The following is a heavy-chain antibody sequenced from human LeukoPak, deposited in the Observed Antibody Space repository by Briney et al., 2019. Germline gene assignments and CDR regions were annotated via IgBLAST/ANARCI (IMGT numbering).Heavy chain of an antibody. D-gene: IGHD5-24*01. V-gene: IGHV3-11*01. Sequence: GGSLRLSCAASGFTFSDYYMSWIRQAPGKGLEWVSYISSSGSTIYYADSVKDRFTISRDNAKNSLYLQMNSLRAEDTAVYYCARAGRRDGYNYPFDYWGQGTLVTVSS. CDR2: ISSSGSTI. CDR1: GFTFSDYY. J-gene: IGHJ4*02. CDR3: ARAGRRDGYNYPFDY.